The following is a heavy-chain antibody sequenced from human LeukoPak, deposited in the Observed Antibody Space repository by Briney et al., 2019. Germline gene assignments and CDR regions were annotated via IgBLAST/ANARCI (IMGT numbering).Heavy chain of an antibody. Sequence: SGPTLVNPTQTPTLTCTFSGFSLSTSGVGVGWIRQPPGKALEWLALIYWNDDKRYSPSLKSRLTITKDTSKNQVVLTMTNMDPVDTATYYCAHRRLWQQLVLGEAFDIWGQGTMVTVSS. V-gene: IGHV2-5*01. CDR3: AHRRLWQQLVLGEAFDI. CDR2: IYWNDDK. D-gene: IGHD6-13*01. J-gene: IGHJ3*02. CDR1: GFSLSTSGVG.